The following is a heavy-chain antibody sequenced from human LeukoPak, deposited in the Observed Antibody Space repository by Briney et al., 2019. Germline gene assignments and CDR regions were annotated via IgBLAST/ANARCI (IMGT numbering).Heavy chain of an antibody. J-gene: IGHJ4*02. CDR3: AREADSGSYSPY. D-gene: IGHD3-10*01. Sequence: SGGSLRLSCEGSGFTFSSYSMNWVRQAPGKGLEWISYIRYSSSAMYYADSVKGRFTTSRDDAKSSLYLQMNSLRADDTAVYYCAREADSGSYSPYWGQGTQVTVSS. CDR1: GFTFSSYS. CDR2: IRYSSSAM. V-gene: IGHV3-48*04.